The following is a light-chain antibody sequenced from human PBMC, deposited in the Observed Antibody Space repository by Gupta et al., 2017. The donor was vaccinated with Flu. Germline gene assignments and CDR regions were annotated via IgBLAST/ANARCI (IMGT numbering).Light chain of an antibody. J-gene: IGLJ3*02. CDR1: SGHSSYA. V-gene: IGLV4-69*01. CDR2: INSDGSH. Sequence: QPVVTQSPSASASLGASVKLTCTLSSGHSSYAIAWHQQQPEKGPRYLMKINSDGSHTKGDGIPDRFSGPSSGAERYLTISSLQSEDEADYYCQTWGASTWVFGGGTKLTVL. CDR3: QTWGASTWV.